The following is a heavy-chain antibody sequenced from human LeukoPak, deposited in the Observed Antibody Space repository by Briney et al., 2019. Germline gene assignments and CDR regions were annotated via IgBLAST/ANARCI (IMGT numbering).Heavy chain of an antibody. D-gene: IGHD6-13*01. CDR1: GFTFSSYG. CDR3: AKASSAGDSSSWNN. Sequence: GGSLRLSCAASGFTFSSYGMSWVRQAPGKGLEWVSAISATGGSTYYADSVKGRFTISRDNSKKTLHLQMNSLRAEDTAIYYCAKASSAGDSSSWNNWGQGILVTVSS. CDR2: ISATGGST. V-gene: IGHV3-23*01. J-gene: IGHJ4*02.